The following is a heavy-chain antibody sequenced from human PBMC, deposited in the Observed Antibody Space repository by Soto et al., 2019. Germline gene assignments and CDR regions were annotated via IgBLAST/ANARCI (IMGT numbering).Heavy chain of an antibody. CDR2: IYYSGST. V-gene: IGHV4-31*03. J-gene: IGHJ4*02. D-gene: IGHD3-22*01. CDR3: AREGYSSGYYRY. Sequence: LSLTCTVSGGSISSGGYYWSWIRQHPGKGLEWIGYIYYSGSTYYNPSLKSRVTISVDTSKNQFSLKLSSVTAADTALYYCAREGYSSGYYRYWGQGTLVTVSS. CDR1: GGSISSGGYY.